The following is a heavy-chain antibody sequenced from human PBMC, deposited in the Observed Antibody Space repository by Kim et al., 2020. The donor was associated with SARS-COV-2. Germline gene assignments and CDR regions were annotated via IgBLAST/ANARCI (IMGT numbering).Heavy chain of an antibody. V-gene: IGHV3-7*01. CDR1: GFTFSSYW. J-gene: IGHJ6*02. CDR2: IKQDGSEK. Sequence: GGSLRLSCAASGFTFSSYWMSWVRQAPGKGLEWVANIKQDGSEKYYVDSVKGRFTISRDNAKNSLYLQMNSLRAEDTAVYYCARDRYNWNDGGIWYYYYGMDVWGQGTTVTVSS. D-gene: IGHD1-1*01. CDR3: ARDRYNWNDGGIWYYYYGMDV.